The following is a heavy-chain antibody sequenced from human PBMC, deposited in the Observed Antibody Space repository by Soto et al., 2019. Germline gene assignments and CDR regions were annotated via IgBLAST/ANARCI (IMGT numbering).Heavy chain of an antibody. V-gene: IGHV4-61*01. CDR2: IYDSGTT. Sequence: QVQLQESGPGLVKPSETLSLTCTVSGGSVSSGSFYWTWIRQPPGKGLEWIGYIYDSGTTTYNPSLKSRVTISLDTSKNQFSLKLRSVTAAGTAVYYCARAHSGYDPLGLAVWGQGITVTVSS. CDR1: GGSVSSGSFY. D-gene: IGHD5-12*01. CDR3: ARAHSGYDPLGLAV. J-gene: IGHJ6*02.